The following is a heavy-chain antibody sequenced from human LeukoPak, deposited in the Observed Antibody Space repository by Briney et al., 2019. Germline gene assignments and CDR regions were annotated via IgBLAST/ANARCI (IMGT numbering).Heavy chain of an antibody. CDR3: LRADDGIRDFDWYNWFDP. CDR2: ISKSGSTT. CDR1: GFTFNNYY. J-gene: IGHJ5*02. Sequence: PGGSLRLSCAASGFTFNNYYMSWIRQAPGKGLEWVSYISKSGSTTYYADSVKGRFIISRANANNSLYLLMNSLSAQHTAVSYSLRADDGIRDFDWYNWFDPWGQGTLVTVSS. D-gene: IGHD3-9*01. V-gene: IGHV3-11*01.